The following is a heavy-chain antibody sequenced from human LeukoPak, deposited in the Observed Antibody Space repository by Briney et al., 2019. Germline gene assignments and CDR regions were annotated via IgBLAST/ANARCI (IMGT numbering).Heavy chain of an antibody. J-gene: IGHJ4*02. CDR1: GFNFGSYS. CDR3: TTGRNSGSYY. Sequence: PGGSLRLSCAASGFNFGSYSMTWVRQAPGKGLEWVGRVKSKVDGGTTEFAASVKGRFTISRDDSKNTLYLQMNSLKTEDTAVYYCTTGRNSGSYYWSRGTLVTVSS. CDR2: VKSKVDGGTT. V-gene: IGHV3-15*01. D-gene: IGHD1-26*01.